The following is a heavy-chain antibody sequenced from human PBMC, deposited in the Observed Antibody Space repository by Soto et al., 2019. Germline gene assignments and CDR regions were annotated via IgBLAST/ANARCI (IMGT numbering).Heavy chain of an antibody. Sequence: PSETLSLTGAVYGGSFSGYYWIWIRQPPGKGLEWIGEINHSGSTNYNPSLKSRVTISVDTSKNQFSLKLSPVTAADTAVYYCARVGVWSGLDYWGQGTLVTVSS. J-gene: IGHJ4*02. CDR3: ARVGVWSGLDY. D-gene: IGHD3-10*01. CDR1: GGSFSGYY. V-gene: IGHV4-34*01. CDR2: INHSGST.